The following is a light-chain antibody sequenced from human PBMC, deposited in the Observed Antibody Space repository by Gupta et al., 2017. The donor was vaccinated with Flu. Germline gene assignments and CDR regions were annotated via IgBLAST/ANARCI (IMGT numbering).Light chain of an antibody. V-gene: IGLV3-21*02. CDR3: QVFDSRTDHVV. CDR2: DDS. Sequence: YVLTPPPSVSVAPGQTARITCEGNNLGSKSVNWYQQKPGQAPVLVVYDDSDRPSGIPERFSGSHSGNTATLTISSVEAGDEADYYCQVFDSRTDHVVFGGGTRLGDL. CDR1: NLGSKS. J-gene: IGLJ3*02.